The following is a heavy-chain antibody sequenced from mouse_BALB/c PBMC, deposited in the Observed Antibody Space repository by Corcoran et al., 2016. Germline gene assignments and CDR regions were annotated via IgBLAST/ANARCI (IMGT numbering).Heavy chain of an antibody. D-gene: IGHD1-1*01. Sequence: EIQLQQTGPELVKPGASVKISCKASGYSFTDYIMLWVKQSHGKSLEWIGNINPYYGSTSYNLKFKGKATLTVDKSSSTAYMQLNSLTSEDSAVYYCARYDGSSPDAMDYWGQGTSVIVSS. CDR1: GYSFTDYI. J-gene: IGHJ4*01. CDR2: INPYYGST. V-gene: IGHV1-39*01. CDR3: ARYDGSSPDAMDY.